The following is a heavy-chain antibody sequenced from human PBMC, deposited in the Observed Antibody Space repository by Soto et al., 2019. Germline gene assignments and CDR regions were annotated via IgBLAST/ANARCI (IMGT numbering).Heavy chain of an antibody. CDR1: GGSIDSAGSY. Sequence: SETLSLTCAPSGGSIDSAGSYWSWIRQIPGRGLEWIGHIYHGGTTDYNPSLQSRITMSVDTSKNQFSLELNSVTAADTAVYYCARYCSGGTCYDRIDYWGQGTLVTVSS. CDR3: ARYCSGGTCYDRIDY. D-gene: IGHD2-15*01. CDR2: IYHGGTT. V-gene: IGHV4-31*11. J-gene: IGHJ4*02.